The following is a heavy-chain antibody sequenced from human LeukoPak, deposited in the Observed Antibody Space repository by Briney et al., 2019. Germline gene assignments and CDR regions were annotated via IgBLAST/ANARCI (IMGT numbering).Heavy chain of an antibody. V-gene: IGHV3-64*01. J-gene: IGHJ6*02. D-gene: IGHD2-15*01. CDR2: ISGNGGST. Sequence: GGSLRLSCAASGFTFSSYAMHWVRQAPGKGLEYVSAISGNGGSTYYANSVKGRFTISRDNSKNTLYLQMGSLRAEDMAVYYCARGYCSGGSCHTHYYYGMDVWGQGTTVTVSS. CDR1: GFTFSSYA. CDR3: ARGYCSGGSCHTHYYYGMDV.